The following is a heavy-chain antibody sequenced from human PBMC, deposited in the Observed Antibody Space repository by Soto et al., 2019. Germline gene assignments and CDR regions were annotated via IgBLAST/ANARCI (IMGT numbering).Heavy chain of an antibody. CDR2: INPSGGST. J-gene: IGHJ4*02. D-gene: IGHD3-16*02. V-gene: IGHV1-46*01. CDR1: GYTFTSYY. CDR3: AREGTFGGVIVLNFDY. Sequence: ASVKVSCKASGYTFTSYYMHWVRQAPGQGLEWMGIINPSGGSTSYAQKFQGRVTMTRDTSTGTVYMELSSLRSEDTAVYYCAREGTFGGVIVLNFDYWGQGTLVTVSS.